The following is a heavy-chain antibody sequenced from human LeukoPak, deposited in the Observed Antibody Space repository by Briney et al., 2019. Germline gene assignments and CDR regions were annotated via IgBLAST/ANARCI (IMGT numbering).Heavy chain of an antibody. CDR1: GYTFTNYD. CDR3: ARGLRREQQLLRAFDY. D-gene: IGHD6-13*01. V-gene: IGHV1-8*01. J-gene: IGHJ4*02. Sequence: ASVKVSCKASGYTFTNYDINWVRQPSGQGLEWMGWMNPNSGNTGSAQKFQGRVTMTSNTSISTAYMELSSLRSEDTAVYYCARGLRREQQLLRAFDYWGQGTPVTVSS. CDR2: MNPNSGNT.